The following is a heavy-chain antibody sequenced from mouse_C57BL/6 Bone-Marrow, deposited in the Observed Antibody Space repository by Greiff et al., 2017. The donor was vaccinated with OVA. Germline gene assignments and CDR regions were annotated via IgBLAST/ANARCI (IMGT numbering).Heavy chain of an antibody. Sequence: EVQLQQSGAELVRPGASVKLSCTASGFNIKDDYMHWVKQRPEQGLEWIGWIDPENGDTEYAAKFQGKATITADTSSNTAYRQLSSLTSEDTAVYYCTTPDGYYYFDYWGQGTTLTVSS. V-gene: IGHV14-4*01. J-gene: IGHJ2*01. D-gene: IGHD2-3*01. CDR1: GFNIKDDY. CDR3: TTPDGYYYFDY. CDR2: IDPENGDT.